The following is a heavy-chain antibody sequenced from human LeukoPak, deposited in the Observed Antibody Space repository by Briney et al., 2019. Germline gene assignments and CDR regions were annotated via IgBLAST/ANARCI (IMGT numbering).Heavy chain of an antibody. CDR3: ARGADTAMVASRPGFDY. V-gene: IGHV1-18*01. J-gene: IGHJ4*02. D-gene: IGHD5-18*01. CDR2: ISAYNGNT. Sequence: ASVKVSCKASGYTFTSYGISWVRQAPGQGLERMGWISAYNGNTNYAQKLQGRVTMTTDTSTSTAYMELRSLRSDDTAVYYCARGADTAMVASRPGFDYWGQGTLVTVSS. CDR1: GYTFTSYG.